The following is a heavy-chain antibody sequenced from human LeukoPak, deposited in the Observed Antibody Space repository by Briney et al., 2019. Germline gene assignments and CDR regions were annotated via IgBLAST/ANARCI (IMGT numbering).Heavy chain of an antibody. V-gene: IGHV3-23*01. CDR1: GFTFSSYA. J-gene: IGHJ3*02. Sequence: PGGSLRLSCAASGFTFSSYAMSWVRQAPGKGLEWVSSISGSGGFTYYADSVKGRFTISRDNSKNTLYPRMNSLRAEDTAVYYCASRNQYCGGDCFWAFDTWGQGTMVTVSS. CDR2: ISGSGGFT. D-gene: IGHD2-21*02. CDR3: ASRNQYCGGDCFWAFDT.